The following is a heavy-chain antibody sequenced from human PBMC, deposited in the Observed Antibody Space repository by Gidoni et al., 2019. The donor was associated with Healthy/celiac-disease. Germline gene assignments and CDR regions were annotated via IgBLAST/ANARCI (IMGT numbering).Heavy chain of an antibody. Sequence: QVQLVQSGAEVKKPGASVKVSCQASGYTFTSYAMHWVRQAPGQRLEWMGWINAGNGNTKYSQKFQGRVTITKDTSASTAYMELSSLRSEDTAVYYCARARGGAVAGDYWGQGTLVTVSS. V-gene: IGHV1-3*01. D-gene: IGHD6-19*01. CDR1: GYTFTSYA. CDR3: ARARGGAVAGDY. J-gene: IGHJ4*02. CDR2: INAGNGNT.